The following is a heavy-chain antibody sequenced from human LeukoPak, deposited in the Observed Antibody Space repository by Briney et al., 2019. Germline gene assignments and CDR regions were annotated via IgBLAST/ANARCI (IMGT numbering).Heavy chain of an antibody. CDR1: GGSINSYY. Sequence: SETLSLTCTVTGGSINSYYWNWIRQPPGKGLEWIGYIYYSGSTNYNPSLKSRVNISVDTSKNQFSLNLTSVSAADTAVYYCARHAAVAGTFDYWGQGTLVTVSS. CDR2: IYYSGST. J-gene: IGHJ4*02. V-gene: IGHV4-59*08. D-gene: IGHD6-19*01. CDR3: ARHAAVAGTFDY.